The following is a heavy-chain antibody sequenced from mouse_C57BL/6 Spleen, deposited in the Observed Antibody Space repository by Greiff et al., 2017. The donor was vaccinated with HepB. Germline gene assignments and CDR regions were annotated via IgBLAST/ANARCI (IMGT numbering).Heavy chain of an antibody. CDR2: IYPGDGDT. V-gene: IGHV1-82*01. D-gene: IGHD4-1*01. Sequence: QVQLQQSGPELVKPGASVKISCKASGYAFSSSWMNWVKQRPGKGLEWIGRIYPGDGDTNYNGKFKGKATLTADKSSSTAYMQLSSLTSEDSAVYFCARFEAGTLDYWGQGTTLTVSS. CDR3: ARFEAGTLDY. CDR1: GYAFSSSW. J-gene: IGHJ2*01.